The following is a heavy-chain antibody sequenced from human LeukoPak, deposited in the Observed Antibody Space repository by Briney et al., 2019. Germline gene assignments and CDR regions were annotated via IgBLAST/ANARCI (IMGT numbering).Heavy chain of an antibody. J-gene: IGHJ4*02. V-gene: IGHV1-2*02. Sequence: ASVKVSCKASGYTFTGYYMHWVRQAPGQGLEWMGWINPNSGGTNYAQKFQGRVTMTRDTSISTAYMELSSLASEDTAVYYCARERRAWGEDFWGQGTLVTVSS. CDR3: ARERRAWGEDF. CDR2: INPNSGGT. CDR1: GYTFTGYY. D-gene: IGHD3-16*01.